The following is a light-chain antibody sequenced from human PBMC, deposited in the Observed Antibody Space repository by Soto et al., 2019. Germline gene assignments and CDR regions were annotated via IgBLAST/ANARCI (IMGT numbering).Light chain of an antibody. J-gene: IGKJ1*01. CDR1: QSIETW. CDR3: QQYTTSYP. Sequence: DLQMTQSPSTLSASVGARVTITFRASQSIETWLAWYQQTPGKPPNLLIYTASTLQSGLPSSFSGSGSGADFTLTISRLPPDEFGTDDRQQYTTSYPFGQGTKVDIK. CDR2: TAS. V-gene: IGKV1-5*03.